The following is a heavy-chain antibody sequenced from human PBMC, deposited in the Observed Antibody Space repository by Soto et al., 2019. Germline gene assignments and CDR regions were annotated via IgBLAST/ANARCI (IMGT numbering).Heavy chain of an antibody. V-gene: IGHV3-53*01. Sequence: EVQLVESGGGLIQPGGSLRLSCAVSGFTVSNNYMSWVRQAPGKGLEGVSVIYSGGYTAYGDSVKGRFTISRDNSKNTIYFKTNARGADATAVFYCAGTPGGGGYWGQGTLVTVSS. CDR3: AGTPGGGGY. J-gene: IGHJ4*02. D-gene: IGHD3-10*01. CDR1: GFTVSNNY. CDR2: IYSGGYT.